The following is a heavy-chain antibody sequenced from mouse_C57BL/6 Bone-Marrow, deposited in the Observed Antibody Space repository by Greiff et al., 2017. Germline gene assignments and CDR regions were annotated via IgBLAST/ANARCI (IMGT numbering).Heavy chain of an antibody. D-gene: IGHD1-1*01. CDR2: IDPENGDT. Sequence: EVMLVESGAELVRPGASVKLSCTASGFNIKDDYMHWVEQRPEQGLEWIGWIDPENGDTEYASKFQGKATITADTSSNTAYLQLSSLTSEDTAVYYCTTEALLRAWFAYWGQGTLVTVSA. CDR3: TTEALLRAWFAY. CDR1: GFNIKDDY. V-gene: IGHV14-4*01. J-gene: IGHJ3*01.